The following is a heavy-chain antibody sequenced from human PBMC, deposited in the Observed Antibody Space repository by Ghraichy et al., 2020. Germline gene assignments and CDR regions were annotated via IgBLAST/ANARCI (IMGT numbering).Heavy chain of an antibody. D-gene: IGHD2-21*02. V-gene: IGHV3-23*01. CDR3: AKVGLQSLDH. CDR2: IIGTEDTT. J-gene: IGHJ4*02. CDR1: GFPFHSHA. Sequence: LSLTCVASGFPFHSHAMTWVRQAPGKGLEWVSSIIGTEDTTYYADSVKGRFTISRDNSKNTLFLELKSLRVDDTAIYFCAKVGLQSLDHWDQGTLVTVSS.